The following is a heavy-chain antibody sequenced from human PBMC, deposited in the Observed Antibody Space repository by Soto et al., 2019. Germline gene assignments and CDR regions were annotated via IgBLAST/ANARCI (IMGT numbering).Heavy chain of an antibody. CDR3: ARGLWTTTPPSYYYYYGMDV. CDR1: GGTFSSYA. J-gene: IGHJ6*02. D-gene: IGHD4-17*01. Sequence: ASVKVSCKASGGTFSSYAISWVRQAPGQGLEWMGGIIPIFGTANYAQKFQGRVTITADESTSTAYMELSSLRSEDTAVYYCARGLWTTTPPSYYYYYGMDVWGQGTTVTVSS. V-gene: IGHV1-69*13. CDR2: IIPIFGTA.